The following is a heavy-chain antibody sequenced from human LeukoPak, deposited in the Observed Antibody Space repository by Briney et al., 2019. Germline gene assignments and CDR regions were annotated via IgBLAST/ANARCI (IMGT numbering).Heavy chain of an antibody. CDR3: ARRHCSSTSCYMDV. CDR1: GGSISSGDYY. V-gene: IGHV4-30-4*08. J-gene: IGHJ6*04. Sequence: SQTLSLTCTVSGGSISSGDYYWSWIRQPPGKGLEWIGYIYYSGSTCYNPSLKSRVTISVDTSKNQFSLKLSSVTAADTAVYYCARRHCSSTSCYMDVWGKGTTVTVSS. CDR2: IYYSGST. D-gene: IGHD2-2*01.